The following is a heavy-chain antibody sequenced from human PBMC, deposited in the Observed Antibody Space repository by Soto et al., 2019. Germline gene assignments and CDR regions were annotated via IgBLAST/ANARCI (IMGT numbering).Heavy chain of an antibody. Sequence: QVQLQESGPGLVKPSQTLSLTCSVSGGSVSRGDYYWSWIRQHPGKGLEWIGYIYYSGSTYYNPSLKRRVTISVDTSKNQFSLKLGSVTAADTAVYYCARAPSYGGNSEEFDYWGQGTLVTVSS. J-gene: IGHJ4*02. CDR3: ARAPSYGGNSEEFDY. D-gene: IGHD4-17*01. CDR2: IYYSGST. V-gene: IGHV4-31*03. CDR1: GGSVSRGDYY.